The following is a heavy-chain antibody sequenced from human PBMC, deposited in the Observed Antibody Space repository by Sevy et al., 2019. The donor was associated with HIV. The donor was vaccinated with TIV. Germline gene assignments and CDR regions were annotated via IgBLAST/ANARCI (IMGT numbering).Heavy chain of an antibody. Sequence: GGSLRLSCAASGFTFSSYSMNWVRQAPGKGLEWVSSISSSSSYIYYADSVKGRFTISRDIAKNSLYLQMNSLRAEDTAVYYCARDPGIVGALDYWGQGTLVTVSS. CDR2: ISSSSSYI. D-gene: IGHD1-26*01. CDR1: GFTFSSYS. J-gene: IGHJ4*02. V-gene: IGHV3-21*01. CDR3: ARDPGIVGALDY.